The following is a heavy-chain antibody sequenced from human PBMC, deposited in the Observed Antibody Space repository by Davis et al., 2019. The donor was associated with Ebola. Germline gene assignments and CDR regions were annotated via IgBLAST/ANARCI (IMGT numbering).Heavy chain of an antibody. J-gene: IGHJ4*02. Sequence: PGGSLRLSCSASGFTFSSYAMSWVRQAPGKGLEWVSAISGSRDNTYYADSVKGRFTISRDNSKNTLYLQVNSLRAEDTAVYYCAKGAEWLLYPKNWGQGTLVTVSS. CDR2: ISGSRDNT. CDR1: GFTFSSYA. CDR3: AKGAEWLLYPKN. V-gene: IGHV3-23*01. D-gene: IGHD3-3*01.